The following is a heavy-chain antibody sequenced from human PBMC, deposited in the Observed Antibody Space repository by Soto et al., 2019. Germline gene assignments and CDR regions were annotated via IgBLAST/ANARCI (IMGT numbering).Heavy chain of an antibody. V-gene: IGHV3-23*01. D-gene: IGHD7-27*01. J-gene: IGHJ6*02. Sequence: EVQLLESGGGLVQPGGSLRLSCVASGFTFRSYAMSWVRQAPGKGLEWVSTITSNGYTVYADSVKGRFTVSRDNSENSFSLQMSSLRADDTAVYYCAKASATGKSDGMDVRGQGTTVTVSS. CDR1: GFTFRSYA. CDR2: ITSNGYT. CDR3: AKASATGKSDGMDV.